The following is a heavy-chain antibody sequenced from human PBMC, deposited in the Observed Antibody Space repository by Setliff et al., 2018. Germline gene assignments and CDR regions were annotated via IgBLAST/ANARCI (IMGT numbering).Heavy chain of an antibody. CDR1: GGSISSYY. J-gene: IGHJ3*02. V-gene: IGHV4-59*01. D-gene: IGHD3-10*01. CDR3: ARRWNFGPYGSGIHDGFDM. CDR2: IYNSGST. Sequence: PSETLSLTCTVSGGSISSYYWSWIRQPPGKGLEWIGYIYNSGSTNYNPSLKSRVTISVDTSRNQISLTLSSVTAADTAVYYCARRWNFGPYGSGIHDGFDMWGQGTMVTVSS.